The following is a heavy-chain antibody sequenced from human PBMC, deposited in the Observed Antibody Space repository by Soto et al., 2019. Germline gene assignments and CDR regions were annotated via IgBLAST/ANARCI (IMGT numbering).Heavy chain of an antibody. J-gene: IGHJ4*02. CDR2: ISGSGGSP. V-gene: IGHV3-23*01. Sequence: GGSLRLSCAVSGFTFSNYARNWVRQPPGKGLEWVSTISGSGGSPYYADSVKGRFTISRDNSRNTLYLQMNSLRAGDSAIYYCAKEGTSGLYYFDYWGQGTLVTVSS. CDR1: GFTFSNYA. CDR3: AKEGTSGLYYFDY. D-gene: IGHD6-19*01.